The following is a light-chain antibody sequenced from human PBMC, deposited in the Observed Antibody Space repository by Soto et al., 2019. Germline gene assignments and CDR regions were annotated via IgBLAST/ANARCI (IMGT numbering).Light chain of an antibody. V-gene: IGKV3-20*01. CDR3: QHYGRSTLT. J-gene: IGKJ4*02. CDR1: ESVSSNY. CDR2: GAS. Sequence: IVLTQSPGTLSLSPGERATLSCSASESVSSNYLAWYQQKPGQAPRLLIYGASRRATAIPDRFSVCVSVTDFNLTISRVDPEDVAVYKCQHYGRSTLTFVVGTKVEIK.